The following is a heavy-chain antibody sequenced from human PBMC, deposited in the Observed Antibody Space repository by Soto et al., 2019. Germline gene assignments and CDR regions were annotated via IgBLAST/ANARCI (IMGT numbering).Heavy chain of an antibody. D-gene: IGHD2-15*01. J-gene: IGHJ4*02. CDR3: ARRACLYCGWFDY. Sequence: PSETLSLTCTVSVGSISSYYWSWIRQPPGKGLEWIGYIYYSGSTNYNPSLKSRVTISVDTSKNQFSLKLSSVTAADTAVYYCARRACLYCGWFDYWGQGTLVTVSS. CDR1: VGSISSYY. V-gene: IGHV4-59*08. CDR2: IYYSGST.